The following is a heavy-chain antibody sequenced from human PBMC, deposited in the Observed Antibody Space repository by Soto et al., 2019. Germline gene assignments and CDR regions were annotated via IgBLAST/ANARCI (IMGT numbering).Heavy chain of an antibody. D-gene: IGHD2-2*01. CDR3: ADCRSTSCSHPFDY. J-gene: IGHJ4*02. V-gene: IGHV1-69*02. CDR1: GGTFRRYT. CDR2: IIPILGVA. Sequence: QVQLVQSGSEVKKPGSSVKVSCKASGGTFRRYTFNWVRQAPGQGLEWMGRIIPILGVANYAQNFQGRVTITADKSTSTAYMELSSLRSEDTAVYNCADCRSTSCSHPFDYWGQGTLVTVSS.